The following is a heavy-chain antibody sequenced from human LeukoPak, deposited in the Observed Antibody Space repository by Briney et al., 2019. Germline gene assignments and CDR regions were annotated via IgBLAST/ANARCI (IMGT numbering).Heavy chain of an antibody. Sequence: GGSLRLSCAASGFTFSSYSMNWVRQAPGKGLEWVSSISSSSSYIYYADSVKGRFTISRDNAKNSLYLQMNSLRAEDTAVYYCARETRSGYTDYWGQGTLVTVSS. V-gene: IGHV3-21*01. J-gene: IGHJ4*02. D-gene: IGHD5-12*01. CDR3: ARETRSGYTDY. CDR2: ISSSSSYI. CDR1: GFTFSSYS.